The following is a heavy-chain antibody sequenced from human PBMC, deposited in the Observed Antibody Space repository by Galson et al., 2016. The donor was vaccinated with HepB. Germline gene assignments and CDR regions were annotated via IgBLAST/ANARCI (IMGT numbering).Heavy chain of an antibody. CDR1: RGSISTYY. V-gene: IGHV4-59*01. Sequence: SETLSLTCTVSRGSISTYYWSWIRQPPGKGLEWIGYIYYSGSTNYNPSLKSRVTISLDTSKNQFPLKLSSVTAADTAVFYCARDSLHWGFDYWGQGTLVTVSS. CDR2: IYYSGST. J-gene: IGHJ4*02. CDR3: ARDSLHWGFDY. D-gene: IGHD3-16*01.